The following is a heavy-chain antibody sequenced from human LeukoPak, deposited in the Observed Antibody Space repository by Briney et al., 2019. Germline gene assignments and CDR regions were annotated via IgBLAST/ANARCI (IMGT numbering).Heavy chain of an antibody. V-gene: IGHV3-23*01. CDR1: GFTFSSYA. Sequence: GGSLRLSCAPSGFTFSSYAMSWVRHAPGKGLEWVSAVVGSGASTYYAASVKGRFTISRDNSKNTLHLQMNTLRAEDTAIYHCAKVRVVGDYNWFFDLWGRGALVTVSS. D-gene: IGHD4-17*01. CDR3: AKVRVVGDYNWFFDL. J-gene: IGHJ2*01. CDR2: VVGSGAST.